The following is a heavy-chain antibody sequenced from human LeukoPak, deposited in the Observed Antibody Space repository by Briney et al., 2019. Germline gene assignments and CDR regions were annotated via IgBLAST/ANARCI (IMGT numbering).Heavy chain of an antibody. CDR1: GYSFTTYN. CDR2: INTNTGNP. Sequence: GPSVKLSCNASGYSFTTYNITWVRQAPAQALEWMGWINTNTGNPTYAEGFAGRYVFSLDTSVSTAYRHISRLNAEDTAVYHCERPYNYYGSGRMDYWGQGTLVTVSS. V-gene: IGHV7-4-1*02. D-gene: IGHD3-10*01. CDR3: ERPYNYYGSGRMDY. J-gene: IGHJ4*02.